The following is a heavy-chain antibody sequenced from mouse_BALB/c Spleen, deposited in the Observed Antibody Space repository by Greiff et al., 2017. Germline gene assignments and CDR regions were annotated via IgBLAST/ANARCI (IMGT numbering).Heavy chain of an antibody. Sequence: VQLKQSGPELMKPGASVKISCKASGYSFTSYYMHWVKQSHGKSLEWIGYIDPFNGGTSYNQKFKGKATLTVDKSSSTAYMHLSSLTSEDSAVYYCARVPDGPFDYWGQGTTLTVSS. J-gene: IGHJ2*01. D-gene: IGHD2-3*01. CDR2: IDPFNGGT. CDR3: ARVPDGPFDY. V-gene: IGHV1S135*01. CDR1: GYSFTSYY.